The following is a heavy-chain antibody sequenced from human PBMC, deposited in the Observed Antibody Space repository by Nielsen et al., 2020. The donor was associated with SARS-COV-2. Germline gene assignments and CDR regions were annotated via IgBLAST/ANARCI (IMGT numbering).Heavy chain of an antibody. V-gene: IGHV3-9*01. D-gene: IGHD3-9*01. CDR1: GFTFDDYA. J-gene: IGHJ4*02. CDR3: ATPQGPYDILTGYS. CDR2: ISWNSGSI. Sequence: SLKISCAASGFTFDDYAMHWVRQAPGKGLEWVSGISWNSGSIGYADSVKGRFTISRDNAKNSLYLQMNSLRAEDTALYYCATPQGPYDILTGYSWGQGTLVTVSS.